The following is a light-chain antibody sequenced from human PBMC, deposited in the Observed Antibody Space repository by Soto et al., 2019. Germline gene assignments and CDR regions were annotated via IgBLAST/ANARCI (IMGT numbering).Light chain of an antibody. J-gene: IGKJ4*01. CDR2: DAS. CDR1: QSVSNY. V-gene: IGKV3-11*01. Sequence: EIVLTQSPATLSLSPGERATLSCRASQSVSNYLAWYQQKPGQAPRLLIYDASNRASGIPARFSGSGSGTDFTLTISSLDPEDFAVYYCRQRSNWPPVTFGGGTKVEIK. CDR3: RQRSNWPPVT.